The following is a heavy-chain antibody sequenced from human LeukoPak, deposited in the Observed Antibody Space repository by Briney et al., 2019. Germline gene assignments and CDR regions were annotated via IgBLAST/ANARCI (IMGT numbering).Heavy chain of an antibody. V-gene: IGHV4-39*01. CDR1: GGSISSSSYY. J-gene: IGHJ5*02. CDR3: ARHGGYSGYDWLGSSPNWFDP. CDR2: IYYSGST. Sequence: SETLSLTCTVSGGSISSSSYYWGWIRQPPGKGLEWIGSIYYSGSTYYNPSLKSRVTISVDTSKNQFSLKLSSVTAADTAVYYCARHGGYSGYDWLGSSPNWFDPWGQGTLVTVSS. D-gene: IGHD5-12*01.